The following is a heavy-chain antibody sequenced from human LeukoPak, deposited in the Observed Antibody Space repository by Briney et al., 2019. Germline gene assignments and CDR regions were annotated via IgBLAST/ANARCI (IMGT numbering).Heavy chain of an antibody. J-gene: IGHJ4*02. CDR2: ISYDGSNK. V-gene: IGHV3-30-3*01. D-gene: IGHD3-10*01. CDR1: GFTFSSYA. Sequence: GGSLRLSCAASGFTFSSYAMHWVRQAPGKGLEWVAVISYDGSNKYYADSVKGRFTISRDNSKNTLYLQMNSLRAEDTAVYYCARRKWFGELLFRGLEYWGQGTLVTVSS. CDR3: ARRKWFGELLFRGLEY.